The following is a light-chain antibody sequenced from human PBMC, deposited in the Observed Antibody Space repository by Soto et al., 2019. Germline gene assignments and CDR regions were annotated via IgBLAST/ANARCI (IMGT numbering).Light chain of an antibody. V-gene: IGKV3-11*01. Sequence: EIVLTQSPATLSLYTGERATLSCGASQSVSSHLAWYQQKPGQAPRLLIYDASNRATGIPARFSGSGSGTDFTLTISSLEPEDFAVYYCQQRSNWPLTFGQGTKVDI. CDR2: DAS. CDR3: QQRSNWPLT. CDR1: QSVSSH. J-gene: IGKJ1*01.